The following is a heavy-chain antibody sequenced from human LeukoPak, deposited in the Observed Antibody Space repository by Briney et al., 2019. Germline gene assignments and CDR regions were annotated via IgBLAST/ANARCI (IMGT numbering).Heavy chain of an antibody. D-gene: IGHD2-15*01. Sequence: SGGSLRLSCAASGFTFSTSGMHWVRQAPGKGVEWVAVISSDGSNKYYGESVKGRFTISRDNAKDTLYLQMDSLRTEDTAVYYCARKGGHKQFDYWGQGTLVTVSS. V-gene: IGHV3-30*03. J-gene: IGHJ4*02. CDR2: ISSDGSNK. CDR1: GFTFSTSG. CDR3: ARKGGHKQFDY.